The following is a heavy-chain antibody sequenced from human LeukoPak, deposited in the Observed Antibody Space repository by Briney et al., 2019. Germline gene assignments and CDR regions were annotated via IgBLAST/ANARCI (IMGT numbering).Heavy chain of an antibody. J-gene: IGHJ4*02. CDR1: GFTFSSYA. D-gene: IGHD3-22*01. V-gene: IGHV3-23*01. Sequence: QTGGSLRLSCAASGFTFSSYAMSWVRQAPGKGLEWVSAISGSGGSTYYADSVKGRFTISRDNSKNMLHLQMYSLRAEDTAIYYCAKWATYYYDNSGYYRGGDDYWGQGTLVTVSS. CDR3: AKWATYYYDNSGYYRGGDDY. CDR2: ISGSGGST.